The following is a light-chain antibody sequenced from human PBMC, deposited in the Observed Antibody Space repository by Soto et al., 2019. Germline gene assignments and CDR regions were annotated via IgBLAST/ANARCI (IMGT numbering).Light chain of an antibody. CDR3: QQYNSFAPYS. J-gene: IGKJ2*03. CDR2: DAS. CDR1: QSISFW. Sequence: DIEMNQYPSTLSASVGDKVTITCRSSQSISFWLAWYQQKPGKAPKLLIYDASTLYSGVPSRFSGSRSGTEFTLTIRSLQPDDVASYYCQQYNSFAPYSVGQGTKLEI. V-gene: IGKV1-5*01.